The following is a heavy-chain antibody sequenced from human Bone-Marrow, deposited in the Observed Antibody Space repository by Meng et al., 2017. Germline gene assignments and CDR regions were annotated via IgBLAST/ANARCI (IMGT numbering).Heavy chain of an antibody. CDR1: GYIFTSDL. J-gene: IGHJ6*02. D-gene: IGHD5/OR15-5a*01. CDR3: ARHPIVSTVFSYYYYGMDV. Sequence: GEALMIYCKGSGYIFTSDLIGWVRQMPGKGLEWMGIIHPVGTDTRYSPSFQGQVTISADKSISTAYLQWSSRKASDTAVYYGARHPIVSTVFSYYYYGMDVWGQGTTVTVSS. V-gene: IGHV5-51*01. CDR2: IHPVGTDT.